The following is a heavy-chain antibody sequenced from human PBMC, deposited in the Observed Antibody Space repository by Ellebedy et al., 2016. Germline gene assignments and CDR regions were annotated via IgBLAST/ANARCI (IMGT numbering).Heavy chain of an antibody. D-gene: IGHD2-15*01. CDR1: GFTFSKYA. Sequence: GESLKISCAATGFTFSKYAMHWVRQAPGKGLEWVAVTWHDGSKKYYGDSVKGRFTMSRDNSKNTLYLQVNSLRAEDTGVYYCARGSGLYHYYNMDVWGKGTTVTVSS. CDR3: ARGSGLYHYYNMDV. V-gene: IGHV3-33*03. CDR2: TWHDGSKK. J-gene: IGHJ6*03.